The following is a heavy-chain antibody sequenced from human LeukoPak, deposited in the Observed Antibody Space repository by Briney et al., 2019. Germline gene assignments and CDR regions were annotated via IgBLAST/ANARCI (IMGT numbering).Heavy chain of an antibody. V-gene: IGHV3-33*06. D-gene: IGHD3-3*01. CDR1: GFTFSSYG. J-gene: IGHJ4*02. Sequence: GGSLRLSCAASGFTFSSYGMHWVRQAPGKGLEWVAVIWYDGSNEYYADSVKGRFTISRDNSKNTLYLQMNSLRAEDTAVYYCAKVNDFWSGYFDHWGQGTLVTVSS. CDR2: IWYDGSNE. CDR3: AKVNDFWSGYFDH.